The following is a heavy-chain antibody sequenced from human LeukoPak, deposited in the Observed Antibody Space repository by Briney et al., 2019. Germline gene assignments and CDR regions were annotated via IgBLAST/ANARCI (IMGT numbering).Heavy chain of an antibody. V-gene: IGHV4-61*02. J-gene: IGHJ2*01. D-gene: IGHD2-2*01. CDR1: GGSISSGSYY. CDR2: IYTSGST. Sequence: SETLSLTCTVSGGSISSGSYYWSWIRQPAGKGLEWIGRIYTSGSTNYNPSLKSRVTISVDTSKNQFSLKLSSVTAADTAVYYCAREGQYCSSTSCPDFDLWGRGTLVTVSS. CDR3: AREGQYCSSTSCPDFDL.